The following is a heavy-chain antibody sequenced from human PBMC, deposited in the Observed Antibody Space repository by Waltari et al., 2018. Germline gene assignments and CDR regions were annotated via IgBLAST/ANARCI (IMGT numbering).Heavy chain of an antibody. CDR2: ISGSGGPT. D-gene: IGHD4-4*01. J-gene: IGHJ4*02. Sequence: EVQLTESGGGLVQPGGSLRRSCAASALSFSDYAMAWVRQAPGEGLEWVSVISGSGGPTYYADSVKGRFTISRDDSKNTLYLQMNSLRVEDTAVYYCAKDTPPSTYSLGYFDCWGQGTLVTVSS. CDR1: ALSFSDYA. V-gene: IGHV3-23*01. CDR3: AKDTPPSTYSLGYFDC.